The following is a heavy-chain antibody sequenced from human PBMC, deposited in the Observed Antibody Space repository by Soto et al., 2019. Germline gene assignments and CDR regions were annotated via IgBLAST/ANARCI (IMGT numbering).Heavy chain of an antibody. J-gene: IGHJ5*02. Sequence: QVQLQESGQGLVEPSQTLSLVCSVSGDPLSYGGYYWSCVRQSPGQALEWIGFVYHTGATYYHPSLESRVTMAVDMSKTEFSLKLPSVTAADTASYYCAREVHSSWEWIEPWGQGILVTVSS. CDR1: GDPLSYGGYY. D-gene: IGHD1-26*01. CDR2: VYHTGAT. CDR3: AREVHSSWEWIEP. V-gene: IGHV4-31*03.